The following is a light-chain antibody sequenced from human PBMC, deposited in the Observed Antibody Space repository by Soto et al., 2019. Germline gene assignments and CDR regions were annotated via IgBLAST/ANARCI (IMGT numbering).Light chain of an antibody. CDR3: AARDDSLNAWV. J-gene: IGLJ3*02. V-gene: IGLV1-44*01. Sequence: QSVLTQPPSASATPGQRVTISCSGSSSNIGSNTVNWYQQLPGTPPKLLIYNNNQRPSGVPDRISGSKSGTSASLAISGLQSEDEADYYCAARDDSLNAWVFGGGTKLTVL. CDR1: SSNIGSNT. CDR2: NNN.